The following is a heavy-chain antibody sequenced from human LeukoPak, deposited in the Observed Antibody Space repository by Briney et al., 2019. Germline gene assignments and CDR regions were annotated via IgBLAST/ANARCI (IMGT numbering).Heavy chain of an antibody. V-gene: IGHV5-10-1*01. Sequence: GESLQISSKGSGYSFTSYCISCVRQMPGKGREWMGRIDPSDSYTNYSPSFQGHVTISADKSISTAYLQWSSLKASDTAMYYCARQVTMVRGVIGFDPWGQGTLVTGSS. D-gene: IGHD3-10*01. CDR1: GYSFTSYC. J-gene: IGHJ5*02. CDR3: ARQVTMVRGVIGFDP. CDR2: IDPSDSYT.